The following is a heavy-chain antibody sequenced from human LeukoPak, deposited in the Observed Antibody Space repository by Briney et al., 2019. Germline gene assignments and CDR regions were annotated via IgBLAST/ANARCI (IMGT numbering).Heavy chain of an antibody. CDR3: ARQYDYYDAFDI. CDR2: IYYSGST. Sequence: SETLSLTCTVSGGSISSYYWSWIRQPPGKGLEWIGSIYYSGSTYYNPSLKSRVTISVDTSKNQFSLKLSSVTAADTAVYYCARQYDYYDAFDIWGQGTMVTVSS. V-gene: IGHV4-59*05. J-gene: IGHJ3*02. CDR1: GGSISSYY. D-gene: IGHD4-11*01.